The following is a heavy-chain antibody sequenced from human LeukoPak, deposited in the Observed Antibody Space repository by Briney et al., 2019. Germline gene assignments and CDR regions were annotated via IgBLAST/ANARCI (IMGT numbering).Heavy chain of an antibody. J-gene: IGHJ4*02. Sequence: GGALRLSCAASGFTFSSYWMSWVRQAPGKGLEWVANIKQDGSQKYYVDSVKGRFTISRDNAKNSLYLQMNSLRAEDTAVYYCARMGPHDYGDYFDYWGQGTLVTVSS. CDR2: IKQDGSQK. D-gene: IGHD4-17*01. V-gene: IGHV3-7*01. CDR1: GFTFSSYW. CDR3: ARMGPHDYGDYFDY.